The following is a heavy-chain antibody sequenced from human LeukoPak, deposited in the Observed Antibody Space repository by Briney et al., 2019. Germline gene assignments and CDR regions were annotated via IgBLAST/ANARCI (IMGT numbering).Heavy chain of an antibody. V-gene: IGHV3-66*01. J-gene: IGHJ4*02. Sequence: PGGSLRLSCAASGFTVSSNYMSWVRQAPGKGLEWVSVIYSGGSTYYADSVKGRFTISRDNSKNTLYLQMNSLRAEDTAVYYCAREIFDSSGYRAPDYWGQGTLVTVSS. CDR1: GFTVSSNY. CDR3: AREIFDSSGYRAPDY. CDR2: IYSGGST. D-gene: IGHD3-22*01.